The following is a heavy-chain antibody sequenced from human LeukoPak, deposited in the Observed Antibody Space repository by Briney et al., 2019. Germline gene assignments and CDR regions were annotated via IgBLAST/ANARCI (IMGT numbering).Heavy chain of an antibody. CDR2: ISYDGSNK. V-gene: IGHV3-30-3*01. CDR1: GFTFSSYA. D-gene: IGHD2-2*01. CDR3: ARDGCSSTSCAYNWFDP. Sequence: GGSLRLSCAASGFTFSSYAMHWVRQAPGKGLEWVAVISYDGSNKYYADSVKGRFTISRDNSKNTLYLQMNSLRAEDTAVYYCARDGCSSTSCAYNWFDPWGQGTLVTVSS. J-gene: IGHJ5*02.